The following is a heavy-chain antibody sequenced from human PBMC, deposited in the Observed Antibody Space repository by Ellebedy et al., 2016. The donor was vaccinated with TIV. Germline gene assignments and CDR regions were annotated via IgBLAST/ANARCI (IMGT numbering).Heavy chain of an antibody. CDR3: AKDTQYTSSGEMDV. CDR2: INQDGSDT. J-gene: IGHJ6*03. V-gene: IGHV3-7*03. CDR1: GFTFSSYA. D-gene: IGHD6-6*01. Sequence: GESLKISXAASGFTFSSYAMSWVRQAPGWGPEWVANINQDGSDTNYADSVKGRFTISRDNAKNSLYLQMNSLRAEDTALYYCAKDTQYTSSGEMDVWGKGTTVTVSS.